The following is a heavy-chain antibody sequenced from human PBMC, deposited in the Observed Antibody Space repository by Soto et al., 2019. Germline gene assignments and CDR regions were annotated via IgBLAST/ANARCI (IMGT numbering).Heavy chain of an antibody. CDR3: ARDSPLYSSSWHFDY. V-gene: IGHV1-46*01. CDR2: INPSGGST. D-gene: IGHD6-13*01. J-gene: IGHJ4*02. Sequence: ASVKVSCKASGYTFTSYYMHWVRQAPGQGLEWMGIINPSGGSTSYAQKFQGRVTMTRDTSTSTVYMELSSLRSEDTAVYYCARDSPLYSSSWHFDYWGQGTLVTVSS. CDR1: GYTFTSYY.